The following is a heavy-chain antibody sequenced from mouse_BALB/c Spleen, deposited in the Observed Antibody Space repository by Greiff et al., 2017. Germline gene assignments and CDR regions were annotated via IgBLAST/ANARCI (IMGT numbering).Heavy chain of an antibody. V-gene: IGHV5-17*02. Sequence: EVMLVESGGGLVQPGGSRKLSCAASGFTFSSFGMHWVRQAPEKGLEWVAYISSGSSTIYYADTVKGRFTISRDNPKNTLFLQMTSLRSEDTAMYYCARFDGNWYFDVWGAGTTVTVSS. CDR3: ARFDGNWYFDV. J-gene: IGHJ1*01. D-gene: IGHD2-3*01. CDR2: ISSGSSTI. CDR1: GFTFSSFG.